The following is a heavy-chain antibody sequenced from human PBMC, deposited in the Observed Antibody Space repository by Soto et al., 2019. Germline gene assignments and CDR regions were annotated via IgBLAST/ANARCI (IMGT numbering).Heavy chain of an antibody. Sequence: GGSLRLSCAASCFTFSSYGMHSVRQAPGKGLEWVAVIWYDGSNKYYADSVNGRFTISIDNSKNTLYQQMNSLRAEDTAVYYCARDPEDIVLMVYAQSYGLDVWGQGTTVTVSS. CDR3: ARDPEDIVLMVYAQSYGLDV. J-gene: IGHJ6*02. D-gene: IGHD2-8*01. CDR1: CFTFSSYG. CDR2: IWYDGSNK. V-gene: IGHV3-33*01.